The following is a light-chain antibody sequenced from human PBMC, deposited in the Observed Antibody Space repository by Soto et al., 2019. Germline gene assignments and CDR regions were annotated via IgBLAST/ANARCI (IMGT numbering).Light chain of an antibody. Sequence: EIVLTQSPATLSFSPGERATLSCRASQSVDRKLAWYQQRPGQAPRLLIYDASNRATDIPARFSGSASGTDFTLTISSLDPEDFAVYYCQQRFNWPLTFGGGTTVEIK. CDR3: QQRFNWPLT. J-gene: IGKJ4*01. CDR1: QSVDRK. CDR2: DAS. V-gene: IGKV3-11*01.